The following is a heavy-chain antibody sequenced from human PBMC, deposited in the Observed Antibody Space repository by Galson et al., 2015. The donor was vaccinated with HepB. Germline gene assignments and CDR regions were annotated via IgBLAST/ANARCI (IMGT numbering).Heavy chain of an antibody. CDR2: IYSGGST. J-gene: IGHJ4*02. V-gene: IGHV3-66*02. CDR1: GFTVSSNY. Sequence: SLRLSCAASGFTVSSNYMSWVRQAPGKGLEWVSVIYSGGSTYYADSVKGRFTISRGNSKNSLYLQMNSLRAEDTAVYYCARDKGYGSGSYYPINTFDYWGQGTLVTVSS. CDR3: ARDKGYGSGSYYPINTFDY. D-gene: IGHD3-10*01.